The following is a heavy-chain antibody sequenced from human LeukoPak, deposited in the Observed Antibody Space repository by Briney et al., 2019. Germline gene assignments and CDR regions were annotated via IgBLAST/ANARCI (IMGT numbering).Heavy chain of an antibody. J-gene: IGHJ6*03. CDR2: ISSSSTYI. D-gene: IGHD6-19*01. CDR3: ARASGWYGRGPDYYYYYMDV. V-gene: IGHV3-21*01. CDR1: GFTFSSYS. Sequence: PGGSLRLSCAASGFTFSSYSMNWVRQAPGKGLEWVSSISSSSTYIYYADSVKGRFTISRDNAKNSLYLQMNSLRAEDTAVYYCARASGWYGRGPDYYYYYMDVWGKGTTVTVSS.